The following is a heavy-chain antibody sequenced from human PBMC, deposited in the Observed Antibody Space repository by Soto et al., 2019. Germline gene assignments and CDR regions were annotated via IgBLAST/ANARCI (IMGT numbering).Heavy chain of an antibody. Sequence: VQLVESGGGVVQPGRYLRLSCAASGFTFSSYAMHSVRQAPGKGLEWVAVISYDGSNKYYADSVKGRFTISRDNSRNTQYLQMNSLRAEDTAVYYCASDRVWGSSWSNAFDDWGQGTLVTVSS. CDR2: ISYDGSNK. CDR3: ASDRVWGSSWSNAFDD. CDR1: GFTFSSYA. D-gene: IGHD6-13*01. V-gene: IGHV3-30-3*01. J-gene: IGHJ4*02.